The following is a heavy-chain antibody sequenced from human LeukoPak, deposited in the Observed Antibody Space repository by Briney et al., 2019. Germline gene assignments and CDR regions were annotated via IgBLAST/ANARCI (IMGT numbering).Heavy chain of an antibody. CDR3: ARYDFWSSHHAI. CDR1: GASISSSSYC. D-gene: IGHD3-3*01. CDR2: IYYNRST. V-gene: IGHV4-39*01. Sequence: SETLSLTCIVSGASISSSSYCWGWIRQPPGKGLEWIGSIYYNRSTYYNPSLKSRVTMSVDTSKNQFSLKVSSVTAADTAVYYCARYDFWSSHHAIWGQGTMVTASS. J-gene: IGHJ3*02.